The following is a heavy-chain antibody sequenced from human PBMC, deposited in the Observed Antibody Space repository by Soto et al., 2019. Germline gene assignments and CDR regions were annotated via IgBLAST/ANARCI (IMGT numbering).Heavy chain of an antibody. CDR1: GGTFSSYT. CDR2: IIPIFGTA. J-gene: IGHJ2*01. Sequence: QVQLVQSGAEVKKPGSSVTVSCKASGGTFSSYTISWVRQAPGQGLEWMGGIIPIFGTANYAQKFQGRVTTTDDEPTSTAYMELSSLRSEDTAVYYCARGNHRWLQLWYFDLWGRGTLVTVSS. D-gene: IGHD5-12*01. V-gene: IGHV1-69*12. CDR3: ARGNHRWLQLWYFDL.